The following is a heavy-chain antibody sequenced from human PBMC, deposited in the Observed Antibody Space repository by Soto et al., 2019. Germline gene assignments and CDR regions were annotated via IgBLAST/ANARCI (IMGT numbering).Heavy chain of an antibody. J-gene: IGHJ4*02. CDR1: GFTFSSYG. V-gene: IGHV3-30*18. Sequence: GGSLRLSCAASGFTFSSYGMHWVRQAPGKGLEWVAVISYDGSNKYYADSVKGRFTISRDNSKNTLYLQMNSLRAEDTAVYYCAKVSQGCISTSCLVDFDYWGQGTLVTVSS. D-gene: IGHD2-2*01. CDR2: ISYDGSNK. CDR3: AKVSQGCISTSCLVDFDY.